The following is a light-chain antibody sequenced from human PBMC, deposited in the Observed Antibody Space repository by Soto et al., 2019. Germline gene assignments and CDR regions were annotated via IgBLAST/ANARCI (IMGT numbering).Light chain of an antibody. Sequence: DIQMTQSPSTLSASVGDRVTITCRASQSVSNWLAWYQQKPGKAPRLLIYKASNLESGVPSRFSGSGSGTEITLTISSLQPDDFATYYCQQYNSYPWTFGQGTKVDIK. J-gene: IGKJ1*01. CDR2: KAS. V-gene: IGKV1-5*03. CDR1: QSVSNW. CDR3: QQYNSYPWT.